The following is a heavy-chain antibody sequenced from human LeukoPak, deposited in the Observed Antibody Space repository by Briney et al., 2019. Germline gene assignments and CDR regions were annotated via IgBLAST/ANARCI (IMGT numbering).Heavy chain of an antibody. CDR3: ARVYYSNSYDYWYFDL. D-gene: IGHD6-13*01. CDR1: GGSISSHY. V-gene: IGHV4-59*11. J-gene: IGHJ2*01. Sequence: SETLSLTCTVSGGSISSHYWSWIRQPPGKGLEWIGYIFYSGSTNYNLSLKSRVTISVDTSKNQFSLKLSSVTAADTAVYYCARVYYSNSYDYWYFDLWGRGTLVTVSS. CDR2: IFYSGST.